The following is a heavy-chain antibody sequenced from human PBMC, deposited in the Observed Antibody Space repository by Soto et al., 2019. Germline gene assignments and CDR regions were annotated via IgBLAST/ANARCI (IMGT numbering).Heavy chain of an antibody. CDR3: ARGRGPDVYNYYPFDN. Sequence: QVQLVESGGGVVQPGRSMRVSCAASALTFGTYAMHWVRQAPGKGLEWVAVISYDGSYQYYTDSVKGRFTISRDNSKNTLFLQMNSLTVDDTAVYYCARGRGPDVYNYYPFDNWGQGILVTVPS. D-gene: IGHD3-22*01. J-gene: IGHJ4*02. CDR1: ALTFGTYA. V-gene: IGHV3-30-3*01. CDR2: ISYDGSYQ.